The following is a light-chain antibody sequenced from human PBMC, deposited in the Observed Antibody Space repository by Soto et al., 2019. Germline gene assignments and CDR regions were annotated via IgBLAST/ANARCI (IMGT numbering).Light chain of an antibody. V-gene: IGLV2-8*01. J-gene: IGLJ1*01. Sequence: QSVLTQPPSASGSPGQSVTISCTGTSNDVGGYDFVSWYQQHPGRAPKLIIVEVNKWPSGVPDRFSASKSGNTASLTVSGLQAEDEAGYYCSSYAGDNTYVFGTGTKVTVL. CDR3: SSYAGDNTYV. CDR1: SNDVGGYDF. CDR2: EVN.